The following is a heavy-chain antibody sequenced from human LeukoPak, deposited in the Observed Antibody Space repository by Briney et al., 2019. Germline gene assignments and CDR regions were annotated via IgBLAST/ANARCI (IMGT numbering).Heavy chain of an antibody. CDR2: IIPIFGTA. CDR3: ARAPWANADYYYYMDV. V-gene: IGHV1-69*05. D-gene: IGHD4/OR15-4a*01. J-gene: IGHJ6*03. CDR1: GGTFSSYA. Sequence: SVKVSCKASGGTFSSYAISWVRQAPGQGLEWMGGIIPIFGTANYAQKFQGRVTITTDESTSIAYMELSSLRSEDTAVYYCARAPWANADYYYYMDVWGKGTTVTVSS.